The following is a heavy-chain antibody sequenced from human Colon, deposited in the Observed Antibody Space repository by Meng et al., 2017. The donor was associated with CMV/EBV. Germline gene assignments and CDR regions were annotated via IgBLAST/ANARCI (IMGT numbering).Heavy chain of an antibody. CDR1: PFNVVNTY. J-gene: IGHJ4*02. Sequence: GESLKISCAGSPFNVVNTYMSWVRQAPGKGLEWVALIYSGGPMHYADSVKGRFTIFRDNAKSSLHLQMNSLRAEDTAVYYCGGGGYQLDYWGQGSLVTVSS. V-gene: IGHV3-66*01. D-gene: IGHD3-22*01. CDR2: IYSGGPM. CDR3: GGGGYQLDY.